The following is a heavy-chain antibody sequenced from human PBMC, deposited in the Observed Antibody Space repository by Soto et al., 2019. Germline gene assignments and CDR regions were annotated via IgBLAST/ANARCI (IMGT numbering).Heavy chain of an antibody. D-gene: IGHD3-16*01. CDR2: IYHSGST. CDR1: GGSISSGGYS. CDR3: ARHPFLGARSMASDI. J-gene: IGHJ3*02. Sequence: SETLSLTCAVSGGSISSGGYSWSWIRQPPGKGLEWIGYIYHSGSTYYNPSLKSRVTISVDRSKNQFSLKLSSVTAADTAVYCCARHPFLGARSMASDIWGQGTMVTDSS. V-gene: IGHV4-30-2*01.